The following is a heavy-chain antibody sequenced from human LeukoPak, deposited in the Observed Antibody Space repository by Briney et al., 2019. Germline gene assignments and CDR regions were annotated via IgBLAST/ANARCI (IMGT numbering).Heavy chain of an antibody. J-gene: IGHJ4*02. CDR3: ARARSRWSSLFDY. Sequence: SHTLSLTCVISGDSVPSNSAAWNWIRQSPSRGLEWLGRTYYRSKWYNDYAVSVKSRITNNPDTSKNQFSLQLNSVTPEDTAVYYCARARSRWSSLFDYRGQGTLVTVSS. D-gene: IGHD6-13*01. CDR1: GDSVPSNSAA. CDR2: TYYRSKWYN. V-gene: IGHV6-1*01.